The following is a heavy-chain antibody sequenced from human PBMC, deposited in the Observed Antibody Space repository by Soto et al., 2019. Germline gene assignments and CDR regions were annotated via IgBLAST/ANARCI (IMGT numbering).Heavy chain of an antibody. J-gene: IGHJ6*02. Sequence: SETLSLTCAVSGGSISSSNWWCWVRQPPGKGLEWIGEINHSGSTNYNPSIKSRVTISVDKSKNQFYLKLSSVTAADTAVYYCARAQGFFETYYYYGMDVWGQGTTVTVSS. D-gene: IGHD3-9*01. CDR1: GGSISSSNW. CDR2: INHSGST. CDR3: ARAQGFFETYYYYGMDV. V-gene: IGHV4-4*02.